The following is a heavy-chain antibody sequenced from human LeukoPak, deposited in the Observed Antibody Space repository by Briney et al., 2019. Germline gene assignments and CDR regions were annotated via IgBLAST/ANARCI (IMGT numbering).Heavy chain of an antibody. J-gene: IGHJ5*02. Sequence: GGSLRLSCEASEFTFSHYAMHWVRQVPGEGLEWVAGINGNSRQIDYADSVRGRFTISRDNVKRSLFLQMDSLRPEDTAVYYCAREFKVGDYDWFDPWGQGTLVTVSS. CDR1: EFTFSHYA. D-gene: IGHD4-17*01. V-gene: IGHV3-9*01. CDR2: INGNSRQI. CDR3: AREFKVGDYDWFDP.